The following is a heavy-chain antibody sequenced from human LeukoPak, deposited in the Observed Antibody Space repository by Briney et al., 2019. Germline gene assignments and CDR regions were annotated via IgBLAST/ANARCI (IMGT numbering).Heavy chain of an antibody. J-gene: IGHJ4*02. V-gene: IGHV3-15*01. CDR3: TKLFVAAADTGDY. Sequence: PGGPLRLSCAASRHLFCHAWVRGAPHSPGGGGVWVGHIKSKTASGITDYGEPVKGHFTIPRDESKISVYLQTNSLKTEDTAGYYCTKLFVAAADTGDYSGEGTLVTVSS. D-gene: IGHD6-13*01. CDR1: RHLFCHAW. CDR2: IKSKTASGIT.